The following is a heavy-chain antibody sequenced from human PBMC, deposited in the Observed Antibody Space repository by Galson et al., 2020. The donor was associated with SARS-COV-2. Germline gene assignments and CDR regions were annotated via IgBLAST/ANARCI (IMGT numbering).Heavy chain of an antibody. J-gene: IGHJ6*02. D-gene: IGHD4-17*01. CDR3: ARDPTTVSYYYYYGMDV. CDR2: INPNSGGT. V-gene: IGHV1-2*02. Sequence: ASVKVSCKASGYTFTGYYMHWVRQAPGQGLEWMGWINPNSGGTNYAQKFQGRFTMTRDTSISTAYMELSRLRSDDTAVYYCARDPTTVSYYYYYGMDVWGQGTTVTVSS. CDR1: GYTFTGYY.